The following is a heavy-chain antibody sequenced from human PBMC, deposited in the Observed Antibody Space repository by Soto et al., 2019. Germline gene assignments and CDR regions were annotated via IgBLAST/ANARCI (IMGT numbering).Heavy chain of an antibody. CDR3: ARHGSGTDNPDAFDF. D-gene: IGHD3-10*01. Sequence: EVQLVQSGAEVKKAGESLKISCQGSGYTFTNYWIGWVRQMPGKGLEWIGMMYLGDSDTRYSPSFQGQVTLSADKSIRTAYLQWSSLKASDSAMYYCARHGSGTDNPDAFDFWGQGTMVTVSS. CDR1: GYTFTNYW. J-gene: IGHJ3*01. V-gene: IGHV5-51*01. CDR2: MYLGDSDT.